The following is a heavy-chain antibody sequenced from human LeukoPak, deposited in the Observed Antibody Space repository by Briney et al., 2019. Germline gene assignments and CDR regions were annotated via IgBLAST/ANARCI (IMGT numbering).Heavy chain of an antibody. CDR2: IRSKAYGGTT. D-gene: IGHD3-9*01. V-gene: IGHV3-49*04. CDR3: TTYVGELRYFDWLLYTKENYFDY. CDR1: GFTFCDYA. J-gene: IGHJ4*02. Sequence: GGSLRLSCTPSGFTFCDYAMSWVRQAPGRGREWGGFIRSKAYGGTTEYAASVKGRFTISRDDSNNTPYLQMNSLKTEDTAVYYCTTYVGELRYFDWLLYTKENYFDYWGQGTLVTVSS.